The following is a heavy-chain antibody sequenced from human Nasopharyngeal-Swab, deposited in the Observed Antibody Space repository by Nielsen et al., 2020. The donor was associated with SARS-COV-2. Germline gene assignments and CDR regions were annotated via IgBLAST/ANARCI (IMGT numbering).Heavy chain of an antibody. J-gene: IGHJ6*02. CDR2: ISSSSTI. Sequence: GESLKISCAASGFTFSSYSMNWVRQAPGKGLEWVSYISSSSTIYYADSVKGRFTISRDNAKNSLYLQMNSLRDEDTAVYYCARDPQYSSSWPYYYYYGMDVWGQGTTVTVSS. D-gene: IGHD6-13*01. V-gene: IGHV3-48*02. CDR1: GFTFSSYS. CDR3: ARDPQYSSSWPYYYYYGMDV.